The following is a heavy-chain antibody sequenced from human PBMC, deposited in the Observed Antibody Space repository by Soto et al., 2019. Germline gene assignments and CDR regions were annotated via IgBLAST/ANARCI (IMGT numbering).Heavy chain of an antibody. CDR1: GGSISSSSYY. CDR2: IYYSGST. Sequence: PSETLSLTCTVSGGSISSSSYYWGWIRRPPGKGLEWIGSIYYSGSTYYNPSLKSRVTISVDTSKNQFSLKLSSVTAADTAVYYCEGDVGRYYYGMDVWGQGTTVTVSS. V-gene: IGHV4-39*01. CDR3: EGDVGRYYYGMDV. J-gene: IGHJ6*02. D-gene: IGHD3-10*01.